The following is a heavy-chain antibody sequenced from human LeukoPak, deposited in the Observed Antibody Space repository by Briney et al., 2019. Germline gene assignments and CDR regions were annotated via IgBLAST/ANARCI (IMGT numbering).Heavy chain of an antibody. CDR1: GDTFSSYA. V-gene: IGHV1-69*04. J-gene: IGHJ4*02. Sequence: SMKVSCKASGDTFSSYAITWVRQAPGQGLEWMGRIIPILDIANYAQNFQGRVTITADKSTTTAYMELSSLRSEDTAVYYCARDGTYGDYTSVWGQGTLVTVSS. CDR2: IIPILDIA. D-gene: IGHD4-17*01. CDR3: ARDGTYGDYTSV.